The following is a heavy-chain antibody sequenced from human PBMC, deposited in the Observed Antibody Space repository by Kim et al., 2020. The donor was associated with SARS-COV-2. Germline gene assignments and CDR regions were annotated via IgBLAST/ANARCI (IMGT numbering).Heavy chain of an antibody. CDR2: IVVGSGNT. V-gene: IGHV1-58*01. J-gene: IGHJ4*02. CDR1: GFTFTSSA. CDR3: AAFRTYYYGSGSPYYFDY. Sequence: SVKVSCKASGFTFTSSAVQWVRQARGQRLEWIGWIVVGSGNTNYAQKFQERVTITRDMSTSTAYMELSSLRSEDTAVYYCAAFRTYYYGSGSPYYFDYWGQGTLVTVSS. D-gene: IGHD3-10*01.